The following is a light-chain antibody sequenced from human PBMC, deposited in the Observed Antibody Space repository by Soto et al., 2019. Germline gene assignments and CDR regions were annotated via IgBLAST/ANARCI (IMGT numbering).Light chain of an antibody. V-gene: IGKV3-20*01. CDR2: GAS. CDR3: QQYGSSPRT. CDR1: QSVSSNY. Sequence: EIVLTQSPGTLSLSPGERVTLSCRASQSVSSNYLAWYQQKPGQAPRLLIYGASSRATGIPDRFSGGGSGTDFTLTISRLEPEDFAVYYCQQYGSSPRTFGQGTKVEIK. J-gene: IGKJ1*01.